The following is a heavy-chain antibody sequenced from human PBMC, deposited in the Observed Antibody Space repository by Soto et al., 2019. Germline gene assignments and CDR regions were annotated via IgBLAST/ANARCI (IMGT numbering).Heavy chain of an antibody. V-gene: IGHV3-9*01. Sequence: SLRLSCAASGFTFDNYGMHWVRQAPGKGLEWVSGISWNSNTIAYADSVKGRFTISRDNAKNSLYLQMNSLRAEDTAFYYCAKDTGPNWGQGTQVTVSS. J-gene: IGHJ4*02. CDR3: AKDTGPN. CDR1: GFTFDNYG. CDR2: ISWNSNTI.